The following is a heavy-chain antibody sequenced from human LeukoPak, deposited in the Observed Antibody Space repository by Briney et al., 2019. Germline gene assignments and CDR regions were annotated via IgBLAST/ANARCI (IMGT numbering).Heavy chain of an antibody. CDR2: IIPMFGTA. J-gene: IGHJ6*03. CDR3: ASRDYDFWSGYYYMDV. Sequence: ASVKVSCKASGGTFSSYAISWVRQAPGQGLEWMGGIIPMFGTANYAQTFQGRVTITTDESTSTAYMELSSLRSEDTAVYYCASRDYDFWSGYYYMDVWGKGTTVTVSS. D-gene: IGHD3-3*01. V-gene: IGHV1-69*05. CDR1: GGTFSSYA.